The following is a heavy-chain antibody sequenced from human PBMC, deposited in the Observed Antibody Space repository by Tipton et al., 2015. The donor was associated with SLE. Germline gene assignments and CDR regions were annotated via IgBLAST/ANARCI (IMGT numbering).Heavy chain of an antibody. J-gene: IGHJ4*02. CDR3: ARHVGDGYNLDY. V-gene: IGHV5-51*01. Sequence: VQLVQSGAEVKKPGKSLKISCKGSGHKFTNNWIGWVRQMPGKGLEWMGMIYPGGSDTRYSPSFQGQVTISADKSISTAYLQWSSLKASDTAIYYCARHVGDGYNLDYWGQGTLVTVSS. CDR1: GHKFTNNW. D-gene: IGHD5-24*01. CDR2: IYPGGSDT.